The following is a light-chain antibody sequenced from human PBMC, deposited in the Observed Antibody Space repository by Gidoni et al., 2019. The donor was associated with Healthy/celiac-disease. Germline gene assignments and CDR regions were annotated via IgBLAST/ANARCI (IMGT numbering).Light chain of an antibody. CDR2: KAS. CDR1: HSISSW. CDR3: QQYNSYPLT. Sequence: DIQMTQSPSTLSASVGDRGTITSRASHSISSWLAWYQQKPGKAPKLLIYKASSLESGVPSRFSGSGSGTEFTLTISSLQPDDVATYYCQQYNSYPLTFGGGTKVEIK. V-gene: IGKV1-5*03. J-gene: IGKJ4*01.